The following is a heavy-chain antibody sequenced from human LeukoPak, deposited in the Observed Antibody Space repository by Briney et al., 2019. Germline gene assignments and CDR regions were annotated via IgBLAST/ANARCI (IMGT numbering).Heavy chain of an antibody. D-gene: IGHD2-8*02. V-gene: IGHV4-59*08. Sequence: PSETLSLTCTVSGGSISSYYWSWIRQPPGKGLEWIGYIYYSGSTNYNPSLKSRVTISVDTSKNQFSLKLNSVTAADTAVYYCARGYSTGTPFFDYWGQGILVTVSS. J-gene: IGHJ4*02. CDR2: IYYSGST. CDR1: GGSISSYY. CDR3: ARGYSTGTPFFDY.